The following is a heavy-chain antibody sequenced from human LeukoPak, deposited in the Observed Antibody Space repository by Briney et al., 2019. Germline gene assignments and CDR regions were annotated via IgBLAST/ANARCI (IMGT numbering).Heavy chain of an antibody. CDR1: GFTFSSYS. V-gene: IGHV3-21*01. CDR3: ASYYDFWSGYGRDY. J-gene: IGHJ4*02. D-gene: IGHD3-3*01. Sequence: GGSLRLSCAASGFTFSSYSMNWVRQAPGKGLEWVPSISSSSSYIYYADSVKGRFTISRDNAKNSLYLQMNSLRAEDTAVYYCASYYDFWSGYGRDYWGQGTLVTVSS. CDR2: ISSSSSYI.